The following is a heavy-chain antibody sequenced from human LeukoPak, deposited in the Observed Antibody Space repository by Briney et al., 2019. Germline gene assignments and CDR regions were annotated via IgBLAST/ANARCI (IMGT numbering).Heavy chain of an antibody. V-gene: IGHV4-4*02. Sequence: SETLSLTCAVSGGSISSNNWWSWVRQPPGKGLEWIGEIFHSGSTNYNPSLKSRVTISVDKSKNQFSPKLNSVTAADTAVYYCARAEPRGSVWYPYWGQGTLVTVSS. CDR1: GGSISSNNW. CDR2: IFHSGST. CDR3: ARAEPRGSVWYPY. D-gene: IGHD6-13*01. J-gene: IGHJ4*02.